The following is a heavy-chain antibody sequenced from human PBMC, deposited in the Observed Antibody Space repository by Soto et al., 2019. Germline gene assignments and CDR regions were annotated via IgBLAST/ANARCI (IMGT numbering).Heavy chain of an antibody. CDR1: GGSISSGGYY. V-gene: IGHV4-31*03. J-gene: IGHJ5*02. Sequence: QVQLQESGPGLVKPSQTLSLTCTVSGGSISSGGYYWSWIRQHPGKGLEWIGYIYNSGSTYYNPPPXSXXTITADSSKNQFALKLSSVTAADTAVYYCPRDPAPWGQGTLVSVSS. CDR2: IYNSGST. CDR3: PRDPAP.